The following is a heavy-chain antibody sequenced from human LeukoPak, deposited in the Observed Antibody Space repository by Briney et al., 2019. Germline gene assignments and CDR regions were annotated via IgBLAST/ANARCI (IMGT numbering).Heavy chain of an antibody. D-gene: IGHD2-8*01. CDR2: ISGSGGST. Sequence: PGGSLRLSCAASGFTFSSYAMSWVRQAPGKGLEWVSAISGSGGSTYYADSVKGRFSISRDNSKNTLYLQMNSLRAEDTAVYYCAKDGMGYCTSSVCRYNWFDPWGQGTLVTVSS. J-gene: IGHJ5*02. CDR3: AKDGMGYCTSSVCRYNWFDP. CDR1: GFTFSSYA. V-gene: IGHV3-23*01.